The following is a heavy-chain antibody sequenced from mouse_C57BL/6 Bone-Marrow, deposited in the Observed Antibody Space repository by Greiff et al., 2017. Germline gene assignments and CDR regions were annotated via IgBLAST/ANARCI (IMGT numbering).Heavy chain of an antibody. J-gene: IGHJ3*01. CDR3: ARRLGSSPFAY. D-gene: IGHD1-1*01. CDR1: GYTFTDYY. Sequence: VQLQQSGPVLVKPGASVKMSCKASGYTFTDYYMNWVKQSHGKSLEWIGVINPYNGGTSYNQKFKGKATLTVDKSSSTAYMELNSLTSEDSAVYYCARRLGSSPFAYWGQGTLVTVSA. V-gene: IGHV1-19*01. CDR2: INPYNGGT.